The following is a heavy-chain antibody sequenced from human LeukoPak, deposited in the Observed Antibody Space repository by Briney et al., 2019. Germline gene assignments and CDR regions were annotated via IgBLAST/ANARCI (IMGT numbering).Heavy chain of an antibody. CDR3: ARDRRLNYYGSVFDY. Sequence: ASVKDSCKASGYTFTSYYMHWVRQAPGQGLEWMGIINPSGGSTSYAQKFQGRVTMTRDTSTSTVYMELSSLRSEDTAVYYCARDRRLNYYGSVFDYWGQGTLVTVSS. J-gene: IGHJ4*02. CDR2: INPSGGST. V-gene: IGHV1-46*01. CDR1: GYTFTSYY. D-gene: IGHD3-10*01.